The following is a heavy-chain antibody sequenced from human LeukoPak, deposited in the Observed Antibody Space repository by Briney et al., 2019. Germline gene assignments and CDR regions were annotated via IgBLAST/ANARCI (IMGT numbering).Heavy chain of an antibody. J-gene: IGHJ4*02. D-gene: IGHD6-13*01. CDR3: AKDTLFGFGSSSWNRLGGY. Sequence: GGSLRLSCAASGFTFSSYGMHWVRQAPGKGLEWVAVISYDGSNKYYADSVKGRFTISRDNSKNTLYLQMSSLRAEDTAVYYCAKDTLFGFGSSSWNRLGGYWGQGTLVTVSS. CDR2: ISYDGSNK. CDR1: GFTFSSYG. V-gene: IGHV3-30*18.